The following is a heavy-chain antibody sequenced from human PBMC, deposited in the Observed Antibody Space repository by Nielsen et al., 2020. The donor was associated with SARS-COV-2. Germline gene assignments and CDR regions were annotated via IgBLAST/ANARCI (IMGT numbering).Heavy chain of an antibody. D-gene: IGHD4-17*01. CDR3: ARHVPVTTVTHYFDY. CDR1: GGSISSYY. Sequence: SETLSFTCTVSGGSISSYYWSWIRQPPGKGLEWIGYIYYSGSTNYNPSLKSRVTISVDTSKNQFSLKLSSVTAADTAVYYCARHVPVTTVTHYFDYWGQGTLVTVSS. V-gene: IGHV4-59*08. CDR2: IYYSGST. J-gene: IGHJ4*02.